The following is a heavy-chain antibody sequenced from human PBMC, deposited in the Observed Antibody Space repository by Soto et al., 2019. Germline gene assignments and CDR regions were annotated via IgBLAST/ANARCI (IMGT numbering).Heavy chain of an antibody. D-gene: IGHD4-17*01. CDR1: GYTFTGYY. V-gene: IGHV1-2*02. J-gene: IGHJ5*02. Sequence: ASVKVSCKASGYTFTGYYMHWVRQAPGQGLERMGWINPNSGGTNYAQKFQGRVTMTRDTSISTAYMELSRLRSDDTAVYYCARDYMTTVTTSRGNWFDPWGKGTLVTVSS. CDR2: INPNSGGT. CDR3: ARDYMTTVTTSRGNWFDP.